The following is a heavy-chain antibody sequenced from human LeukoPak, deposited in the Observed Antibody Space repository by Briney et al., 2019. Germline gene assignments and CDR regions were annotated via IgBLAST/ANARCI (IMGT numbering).Heavy chain of an antibody. D-gene: IGHD5/OR15-5a*01. CDR3: ARVPIYEPLYYYYMDV. V-gene: IGHV1-2*06. J-gene: IGHJ6*03. Sequence: GASVKVSCKASGYTFTGYYMHWVRQAPGQGLEWMGRINPNSGGTNYAQKFQGRVTMTRDTSISTAYMELSRLRSDDTAVYYCARVPIYEPLYYYYMDVWGKGTTVTVSS. CDR2: INPNSGGT. CDR1: GYTFTGYY.